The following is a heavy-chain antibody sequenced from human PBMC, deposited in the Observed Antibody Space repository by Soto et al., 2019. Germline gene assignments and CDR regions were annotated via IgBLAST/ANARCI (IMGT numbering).Heavy chain of an antibody. CDR3: ARGSNLLYYYDSSGPLTYYFDY. V-gene: IGHV4-59*01. J-gene: IGHJ4*02. Sequence: PSETLSLTCTVSGGSISSYYWSWIRQPPGKGLEWIGYIYYSGSTNYNPSLKSRVTISVDTSKNQFSLKLSSVTAADTAVYYCARGSNLLYYYDSSGPLTYYFDYWGQGTLVTVSS. D-gene: IGHD3-22*01. CDR2: IYYSGST. CDR1: GGSISSYY.